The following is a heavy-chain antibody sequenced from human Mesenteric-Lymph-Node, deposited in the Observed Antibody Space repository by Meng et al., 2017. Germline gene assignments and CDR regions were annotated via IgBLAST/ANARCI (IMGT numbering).Heavy chain of an antibody. CDR2: IHSSGST. J-gene: IGHJ4*02. CDR3: ASGRKYCSSTSCYGQFDY. Sequence: VHGPDLGPGLVTPLPTPSLTCTVSVGSISSGAYYWSWIRQHPGKGLEWIGYIHSSGSTYYNPSLKSRVTISVDKSKNQFSLKLSSVTAADTAVYYCASGRKYCSSTSCYGQFDYWGQGTLVTVSS. CDR1: VGSISSGAYY. V-gene: IGHV4-31*03. D-gene: IGHD2-2*01.